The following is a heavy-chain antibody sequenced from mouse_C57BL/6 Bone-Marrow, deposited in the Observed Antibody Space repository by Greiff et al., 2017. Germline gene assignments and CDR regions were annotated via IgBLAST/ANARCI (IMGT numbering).Heavy chain of an antibody. D-gene: IGHD1-1*01. J-gene: IGHJ2*01. CDR1: GYTFTSYW. CDR2: IDPSDSYT. Sequence: VQLQQPGAELVMPGASVKLSCKASGYTFTSYWMHWVKQRPGQGLEWIGEIDPSDSYTNYNQKFKGKSTLTVDKSSSTAYMQLSSLTSEDSAVYYCARPDYGSSGLDYWGQGTTLTVSS. V-gene: IGHV1-69*01. CDR3: ARPDYGSSGLDY.